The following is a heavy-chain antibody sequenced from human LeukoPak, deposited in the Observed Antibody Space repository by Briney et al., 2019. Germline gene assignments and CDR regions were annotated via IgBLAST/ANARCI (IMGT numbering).Heavy chain of an antibody. CDR2: IYSGGST. V-gene: IGHV3-53*01. CDR1: GFTVSSNY. J-gene: IGHJ4*02. D-gene: IGHD4-23*01. CDR3: ASPGLSGGNSFDY. Sequence: PGGSLRLSCAASGFTVSSNYMSWVRQAPGKGLEWVSVIYSGGSTYYADSVKGRFTISRDNAKNSLYLQMNSLRAEDTAVYYCASPGLSGGNSFDYWGQGTLVTVSS.